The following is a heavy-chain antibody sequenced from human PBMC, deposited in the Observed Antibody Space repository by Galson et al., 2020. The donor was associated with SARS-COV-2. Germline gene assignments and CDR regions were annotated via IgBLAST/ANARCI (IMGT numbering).Heavy chain of an antibody. CDR3: VREELVGATVYYYYYMDV. CDR2: ISYDGSNK. V-gene: IGHV3-30*04. Sequence: GESLKISCAASGFTFSSYAMHWVRQAPGKGLEWVAVISYDGSNKYYADSVKGRFTISRDNSKNTLYLQMNSLRAEDTAVYYCVREELVGATVYYYYYMDVWGKGTTVTISS. J-gene: IGHJ6*03. D-gene: IGHD1-26*01. CDR1: GFTFSSYA.